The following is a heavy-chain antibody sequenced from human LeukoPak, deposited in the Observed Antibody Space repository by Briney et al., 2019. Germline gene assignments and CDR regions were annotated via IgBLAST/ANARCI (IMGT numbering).Heavy chain of an antibody. V-gene: IGHV3-73*01. J-gene: IGHJ3*02. CDR3: TLYYYGSGSYYKFDAFDI. D-gene: IGHD3-10*01. Sequence: GGSLRLSCAASGFTFSGSAMHWVRQASGKGLEWVGRIRSKANSYATAYAASVKGRFTISRDDSKNTAYLQMNSLKTEDTAVYYCTLYYYGSGSYYKFDAFDIWGQGTMVTVSS. CDR2: IRSKANSYAT. CDR1: GFTFSGSA.